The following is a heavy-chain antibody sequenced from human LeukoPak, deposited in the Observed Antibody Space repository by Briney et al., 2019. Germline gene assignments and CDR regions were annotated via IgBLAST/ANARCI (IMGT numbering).Heavy chain of an antibody. Sequence: GGSLRLSCAASGFTVSSNYMSWVRQAPGKGLEWVSEIYSGDNTDYTDSVKGRFTISRDNSKNPLYLQMNSLRAEDTGVYYCARDWGYCSSTSCHVLDYWGQGTLVTVSS. CDR1: GFTVSSNY. CDR3: ARDWGYCSSTSCHVLDY. D-gene: IGHD2-2*01. CDR2: IYSGDNT. V-gene: IGHV3-53*01. J-gene: IGHJ4*02.